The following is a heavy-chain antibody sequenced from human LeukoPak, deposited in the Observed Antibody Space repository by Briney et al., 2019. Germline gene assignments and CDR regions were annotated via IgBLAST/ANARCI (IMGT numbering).Heavy chain of an antibody. CDR3: ARAVHYYYDSSGYPYYMDV. J-gene: IGHJ6*03. CDR2: ISSSSSYI. D-gene: IGHD3-22*01. Sequence: GGSLRLSCAASGFTFSSYSMNWVRQAPGKGLEWVSSISSSSSYIYYADSVKGRFTISRDNAKNSLYLQMNSLRAEDTAVYYCARAVHYYYDSSGYPYYMDVWGKETTVTVSS. CDR1: GFTFSSYS. V-gene: IGHV3-21*01.